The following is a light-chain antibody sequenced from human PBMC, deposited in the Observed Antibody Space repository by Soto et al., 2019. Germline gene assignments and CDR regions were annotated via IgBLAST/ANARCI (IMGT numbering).Light chain of an antibody. J-gene: IGKJ2*01. Sequence: ESVLTQSPGTLSLSPGERATLSCRASQSVSSSYLAWYQQKPGQAPRLLIYGASSRATGIPDRFSGSGSGTDFTLTTSRLEPEDFAVYYCQQYGSSPVYTFGKGTKLEIK. CDR3: QQYGSSPVYT. CDR2: GAS. V-gene: IGKV3-20*01. CDR1: QSVSSSY.